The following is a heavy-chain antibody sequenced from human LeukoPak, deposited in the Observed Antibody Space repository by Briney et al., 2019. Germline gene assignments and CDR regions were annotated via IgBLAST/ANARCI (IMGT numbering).Heavy chain of an antibody. CDR2: IYYNGNT. V-gene: IGHV4-59*12. J-gene: IGHJ4*02. Sequence: PSETLSLTCTVSGGSISTYFWSWIRQPPGKGLEWIGYIYYNGNTIYNPSLKSRVTISVDTSKNQFSLKLSSVTAADTAVYYCARTRGYSGYEDFDYWGQGTLVTVSS. CDR1: GGSISTYF. CDR3: ARTRGYSGYEDFDY. D-gene: IGHD5-12*01.